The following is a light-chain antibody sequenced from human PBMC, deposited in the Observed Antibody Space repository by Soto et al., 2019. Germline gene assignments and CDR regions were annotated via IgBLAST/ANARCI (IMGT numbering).Light chain of an antibody. CDR2: GAS. CDR3: QQSHNWYT. Sequence: DIMMTQSPATLSLSPGGRATLSSRASQSVSSTYLAWYQQKPGQAPRLLIYGASTRATGIPARFSGSGSGTEFTLTINSLQSEDFAVYYCQQSHNWYTFGQGTKVDIK. V-gene: IGKV3-15*01. J-gene: IGKJ2*01. CDR1: QSVSSTY.